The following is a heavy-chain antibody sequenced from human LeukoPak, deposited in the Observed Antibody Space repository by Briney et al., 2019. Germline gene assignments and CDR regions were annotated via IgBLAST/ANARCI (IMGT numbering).Heavy chain of an antibody. CDR2: IKEDGSAE. D-gene: IGHD3-22*01. Sequence: GGSLRLSCAAAGFTFTNYWMIWVRQAPGKGLEWVANIKEDGSAEFYVDSVKGRFTLSRDNAKNSVYLQMNSLRAEDTAVYYCARDRVRREYSDSSGYRPDAFDIWGQGAMVTVSS. J-gene: IGHJ3*02. CDR3: ARDRVRREYSDSSGYRPDAFDI. V-gene: IGHV3-7*01. CDR1: GFTFTNYW.